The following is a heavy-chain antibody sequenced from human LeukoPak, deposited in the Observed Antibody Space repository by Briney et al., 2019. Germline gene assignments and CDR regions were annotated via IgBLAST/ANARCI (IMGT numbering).Heavy chain of an antibody. J-gene: IGHJ6*03. CDR1: GFTFSNAW. D-gene: IGHD5-18*01. Sequence: GGSLRLSCAASGFTFSNAWMSWVRQAPGKGLEWVGRIKSKTGGGTTDYAAPVKGRFTISRDDSKNTLYLQMNSLKTEDTAVYYCTTRGGSSAMESPYYYYYMDVWGKGTTVTVSS. CDR3: TTRGGSSAMESPYYYYYMDV. CDR2: IKSKTGGGTT. V-gene: IGHV3-15*01.